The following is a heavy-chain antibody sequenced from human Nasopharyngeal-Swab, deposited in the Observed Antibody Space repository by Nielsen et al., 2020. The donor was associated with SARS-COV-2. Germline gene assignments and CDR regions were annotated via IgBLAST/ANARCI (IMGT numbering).Heavy chain of an antibody. Sequence: WIRQPPGKGLEWIGYIYYSGSTYYNPSLKSRVTISVDTSKNQFSLKLSSVTAADTAVYYCAISYYDILTGYTDAFDIWGQGTMVTVS. CDR2: IYYSGST. D-gene: IGHD3-9*01. CDR3: AISYYDILTGYTDAFDI. V-gene: IGHV4-39*01. J-gene: IGHJ3*02.